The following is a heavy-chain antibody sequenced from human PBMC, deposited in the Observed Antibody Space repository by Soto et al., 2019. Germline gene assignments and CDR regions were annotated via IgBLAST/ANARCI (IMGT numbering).Heavy chain of an antibody. CDR3: ARDPSYDILTGYLGFDP. Sequence: SETLSLTCTVSGGSISSYYWSWIRQPPGKGLEWIGYIYYSGSTNYNPSLKSRVTISVDTSKNQFSLKLSSVTAADTAVYYCARDPSYDILTGYLGFDPWGQGTLVTAPQ. V-gene: IGHV4-59*01. D-gene: IGHD3-9*01. CDR2: IYYSGST. CDR1: GGSISSYY. J-gene: IGHJ5*02.